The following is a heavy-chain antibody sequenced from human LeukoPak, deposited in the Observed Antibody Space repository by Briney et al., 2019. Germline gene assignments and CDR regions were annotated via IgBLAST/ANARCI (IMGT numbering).Heavy chain of an antibody. CDR1: GFNVSSNY. Sequence: GGSLRLSCAASGFNVSSNYMTWVRQAPGKGLEWVSVIYSGGSTYYADSVKGRFTISRDNSKNTLYLQMNSLRAEDTAVYYCARDLATMVRGAFDIWGQGTMVTVSS. J-gene: IGHJ3*02. D-gene: IGHD3-10*01. V-gene: IGHV3-53*01. CDR3: ARDLATMVRGAFDI. CDR2: IYSGGST.